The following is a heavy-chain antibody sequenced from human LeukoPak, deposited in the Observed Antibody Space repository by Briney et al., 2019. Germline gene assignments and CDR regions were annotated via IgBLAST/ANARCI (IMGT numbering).Heavy chain of an antibody. Sequence: PSETLSLTCAVYGGSFSGYYWSWIRQPPGKGLEWIGEINHSGSTNYNPSLKSRVTISVDTSKNQFSLELSSVTAADTAVYYCARRGRLRYFDWSYRYFDLWGRGTLVTVSS. CDR2: INHSGST. D-gene: IGHD3-9*01. V-gene: IGHV4-34*01. CDR1: GGSFSGYY. CDR3: ARRGRLRYFDWSYRYFDL. J-gene: IGHJ2*01.